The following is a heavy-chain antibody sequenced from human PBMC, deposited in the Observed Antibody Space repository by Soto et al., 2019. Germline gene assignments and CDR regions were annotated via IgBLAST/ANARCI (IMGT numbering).Heavy chain of an antibody. D-gene: IGHD3-3*01. CDR1: GYTFTSYG. CDR3: ARDFGNVLRFLEWLFRVQAYGMDV. J-gene: IGHJ6*02. Sequence: ASVKVSCKASGYTFTSYGISWVRQAPGQGLEWMGWISAYNGNTNYAQKLQGRVTMTTDTSTSTAYMELRSLRSDDTAVYYCARDFGNVLRFLEWLFRVQAYGMDVWGPGTTVTVS. V-gene: IGHV1-18*01. CDR2: ISAYNGNT.